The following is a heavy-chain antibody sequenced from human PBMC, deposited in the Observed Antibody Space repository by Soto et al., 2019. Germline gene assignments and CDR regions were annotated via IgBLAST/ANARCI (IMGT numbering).Heavy chain of an antibody. CDR1: GGSISSYY. J-gene: IGHJ4*02. Sequence: SETLSLTCTVSGGSISSYYWSWIRQPPGKGLEWIGYIYYSGSTNYNPSLKSRVTISVDTSKNQFSLKLSSVTAADTAVYYCARFRISDFDYWGQGTLDTVSS. V-gene: IGHV4-59*01. CDR2: IYYSGST. CDR3: ARFRISDFDY.